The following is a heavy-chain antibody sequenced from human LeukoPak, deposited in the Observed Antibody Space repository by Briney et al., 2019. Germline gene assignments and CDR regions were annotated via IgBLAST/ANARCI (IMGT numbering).Heavy chain of an antibody. CDR3: AKGRNRYCSGGSCDAFDI. CDR2: ISAYNGNT. V-gene: IGHV1-18*01. CDR1: GYTFTSYG. Sequence: ASVKVSCKASGYTFTSYGISWVRQAPGQGLEWMGWISAYNGNTNYAQKLQGRVTMTTDTSTSTAYMELRSLRSDDTAVYYCAKGRNRYCSGGSCDAFDIWGQGTMVTVSS. D-gene: IGHD2-15*01. J-gene: IGHJ3*02.